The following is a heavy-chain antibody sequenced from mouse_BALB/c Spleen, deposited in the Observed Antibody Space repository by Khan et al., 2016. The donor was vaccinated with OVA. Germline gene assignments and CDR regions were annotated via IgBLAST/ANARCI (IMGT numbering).Heavy chain of an antibody. CDR2: IYPGTGRT. CDR3: ARAEGGSHYFDY. Sequence: QVQLKQSGAELVRPGASVKLSCETSGYIFTSYWIHWLKQRSGQGLEWIASIYPGTGRTFYNERFKGKATLTADKASSTAYMQLSSLKSDESAVECCARAEGGSHYFDYWGQGATLTVSA. J-gene: IGHJ2*01. D-gene: IGHD6-1*01. V-gene: IGHV1-76*01. CDR1: GYIFTSYW.